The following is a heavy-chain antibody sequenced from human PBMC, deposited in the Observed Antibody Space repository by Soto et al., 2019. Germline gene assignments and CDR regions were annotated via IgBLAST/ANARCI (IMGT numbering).Heavy chain of an antibody. V-gene: IGHV3-48*02. D-gene: IGHD6-6*01. CDR1: GFTFSTYS. CDR2: ISSSSTTI. CDR3: ARPVPRHDAFDI. Sequence: EVQLVESGGALEQPGGSLRLSCAASGFTFSTYSRNWVRQAPGKGLEWVSYISSSSTTIYYADSVKGRFTISRDNAKNSLYLQMSSLRDEDTAVYYCARPVPRHDAFDIWGQGTMVTVSS. J-gene: IGHJ3*02.